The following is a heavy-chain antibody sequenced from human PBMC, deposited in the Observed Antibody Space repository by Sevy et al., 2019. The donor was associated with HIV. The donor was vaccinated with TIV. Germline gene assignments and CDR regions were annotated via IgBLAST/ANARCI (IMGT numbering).Heavy chain of an antibody. CDR2: VIASVNMA. Sequence: ASVKVSCKASGGTFSTYIINWVRQAPGQGLEWMGGVIASVNMANSSQKFQGRVTITADGSTSTAYMELSSLTSEDTAIYYCATAMPCRGDCYYFDSWGQGTRVTVS. D-gene: IGHD2-21*02. CDR3: ATAMPCRGDCYYFDS. J-gene: IGHJ4*02. V-gene: IGHV1-69*10. CDR1: GGTFSTYI.